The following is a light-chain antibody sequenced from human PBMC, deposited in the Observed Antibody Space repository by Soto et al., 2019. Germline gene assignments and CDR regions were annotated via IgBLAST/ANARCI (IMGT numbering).Light chain of an antibody. Sequence: EIVFTQSPGTLSLSPGERATLSCRASHSINKAYLVWFQVKPGQAPRRLIYGASCRAAGIPDRLSGRGVGADVSLTTIRREPEEFLVEYCRHSGDCWWTFGQGTKVDIK. J-gene: IGKJ1*01. V-gene: IGKV3-20*01. CDR1: HSINKAY. CDR2: GAS. CDR3: RHSGDCWWT.